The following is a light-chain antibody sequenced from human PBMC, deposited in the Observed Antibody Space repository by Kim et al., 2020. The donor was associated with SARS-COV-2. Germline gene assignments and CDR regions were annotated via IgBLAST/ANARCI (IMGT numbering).Light chain of an antibody. CDR3: GAWDSSLSGVV. CDR1: SSNIGSNH. J-gene: IGLJ3*02. Sequence: QPVLTQPPSVSAAPGQKVTISCSGSSSNIGSNHAQWYQQLPGAAPKLLLYDNDKRPSGIPDRFSGSKSGTSVTLGITGLQTGDEAHYYCGAWDSSLSGVVFGGGTQLTVL. CDR2: DND. V-gene: IGLV1-51*01.